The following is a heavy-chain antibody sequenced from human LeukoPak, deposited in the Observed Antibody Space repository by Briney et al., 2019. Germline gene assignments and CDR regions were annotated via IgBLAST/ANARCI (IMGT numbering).Heavy chain of an antibody. CDR2: ISSSSSYI. V-gene: IGHV3-21*01. J-gene: IGHJ4*02. D-gene: IGHD3-10*01. CDR1: GFTFSSYS. Sequence: GGSLRLSCAASGFTFSSYSMNWVRQAPGKGLEWVSSISSSSSYIYYADSVKGRFTISRDNAKNSLYLQMNSLRAEDTAVYYCARDPFGESRHFDYWGQGTLVTVSS. CDR3: ARDPFGESRHFDY.